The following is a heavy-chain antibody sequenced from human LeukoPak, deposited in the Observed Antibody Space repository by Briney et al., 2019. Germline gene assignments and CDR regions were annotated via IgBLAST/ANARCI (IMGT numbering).Heavy chain of an antibody. V-gene: IGHV3-13*01. D-gene: IGHD3-10*01. J-gene: IGHJ4*02. CDR3: ARDGSLDY. Sequence: GGSLRLSCAASGITFSSYAMSWVRQAPGKGLEWVSAIGTAGDTYYPGSVKGRFTISRENAKNSLYLQMNSLRAGDTAVYYCARDGSLDYWGQGTLVTVSS. CDR2: IGTAGDT. CDR1: GITFSSYA.